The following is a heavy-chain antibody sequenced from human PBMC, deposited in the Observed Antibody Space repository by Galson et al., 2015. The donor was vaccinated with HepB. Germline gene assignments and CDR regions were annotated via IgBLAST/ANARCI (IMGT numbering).Heavy chain of an antibody. CDR1: GFTFSSYA. CDR2: ISYDGSYK. V-gene: IGHV3-30*04. D-gene: IGHD3-3*01. Sequence: SLRLSCAASGFTFSSYAMHWVRQAPGKGLEWVAIISYDGSYKFYAESVKGRFTISRDNSKNTLYLQMNSLRAEDTAVYYCARDLTSPADDIWSGYSFGWLDPWGQGTLVTVSS. CDR3: ARDLTSPADDIWSGYSFGWLDP. J-gene: IGHJ5*02.